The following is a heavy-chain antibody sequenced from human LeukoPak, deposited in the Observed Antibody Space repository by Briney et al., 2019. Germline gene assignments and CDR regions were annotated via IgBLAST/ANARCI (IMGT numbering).Heavy chain of an antibody. J-gene: IGHJ4*02. CDR3: ARVGYSSSGNYYNDRGAFDY. CDR2: IYYSGST. Sequence: TSETLSLTCTVSGGSISSSSYYWGWIRQPPGKGLEWIGSIYYSGSTYYNPSLKSRVTISVDTSKNQFSLKLSSVTAADTAVYYCARVGYSSSGNYYNDRGAFDYWGQGTLVTVSS. CDR1: GGSISSSSYY. D-gene: IGHD3-10*01. V-gene: IGHV4-39*07.